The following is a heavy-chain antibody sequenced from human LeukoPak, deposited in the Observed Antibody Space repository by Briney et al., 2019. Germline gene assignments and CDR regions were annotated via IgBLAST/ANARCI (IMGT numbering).Heavy chain of an antibody. Sequence: LRLSCAASGDSVSSNGVAWNWVRQSPSRGLEWLGRTYYGSKWSNDYALSVKSRMTINPDTSKNQFSLQLNSVTPEDTAVYYCTRGRNSAFDYWGQGTLVTVSS. V-gene: IGHV6-1*01. CDR1: GDSVSSNGVA. CDR2: TYYGSKWSN. J-gene: IGHJ4*02. D-gene: IGHD1-14*01. CDR3: TRGRNSAFDY.